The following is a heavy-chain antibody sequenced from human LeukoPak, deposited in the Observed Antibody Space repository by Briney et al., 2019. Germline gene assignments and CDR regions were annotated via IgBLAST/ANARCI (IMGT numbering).Heavy chain of an antibody. CDR1: GGAVSSSSYY. Sequence: SETLSLTCTVSGGAVSSSSYYWGWIRQPPGKRLEWIGSISYSGTNYNNPSLKSRVSISIHTSKNQFSVKLTSVTAADTAMYYCASLGTLRSWGQGPLVTVSS. V-gene: IGHV4-39*01. CDR3: ASLGTLRS. J-gene: IGHJ5*02. D-gene: IGHD7-27*01. CDR2: ISYSGTN.